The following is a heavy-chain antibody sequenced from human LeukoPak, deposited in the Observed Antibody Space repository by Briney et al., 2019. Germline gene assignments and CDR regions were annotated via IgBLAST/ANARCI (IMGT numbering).Heavy chain of an antibody. CDR1: GYTFTSYD. D-gene: IGHD2-8*02. J-gene: IGHJ4*02. Sequence: ASVKVSCKASGYTFTSYDINWVRQATGQGLEWMGWMNPNSGNTGYAQKFQGRVTMTRNTSISTAYMELSSLRSEDTAVYYCARGRGVVYAADYWGQGTLVNVSS. CDR2: MNPNSGNT. CDR3: ARGRGVVYAADY. V-gene: IGHV1-8*01.